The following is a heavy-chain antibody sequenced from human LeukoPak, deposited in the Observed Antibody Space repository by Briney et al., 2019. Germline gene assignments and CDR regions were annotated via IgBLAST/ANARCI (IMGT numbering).Heavy chain of an antibody. CDR1: GGSISSGGYS. D-gene: IGHD3-3*01. J-gene: IGHJ5*02. CDR2: IYYSGST. CDR3: ARVYYDFWSGYSNWFDP. Sequence: SETLSLTCAVSGGSISSGGYSWSWIRQPPGKGLEWIGYIYYSGSTNYNPPLKSRVTISVDTSKNQFSLKLSSVTAADTAVYYCARVYYDFWSGYSNWFDPWGQGTLVTVSS. V-gene: IGHV4-61*08.